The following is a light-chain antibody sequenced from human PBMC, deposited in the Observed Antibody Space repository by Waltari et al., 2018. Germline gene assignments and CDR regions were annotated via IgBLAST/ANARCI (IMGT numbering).Light chain of an antibody. CDR1: HDIRDD. CDR3: QQYHGLPLT. CDR2: GAS. V-gene: IGKV1-33*01. J-gene: IGKJ4*01. Sequence: DIQMTQSPSSLSASVGDKVNITCQASHDIRDDLNWYQQKRWKAPKLLIYGASNLETGVSSRFSGGRSGTDFIFSINNVQPEDIGTYYCQQYHGLPLTFGGGTTVEI.